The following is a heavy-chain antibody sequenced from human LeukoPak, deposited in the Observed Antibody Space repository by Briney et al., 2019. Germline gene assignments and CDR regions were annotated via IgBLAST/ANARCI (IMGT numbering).Heavy chain of an antibody. J-gene: IGHJ4*02. Sequence: PSETLSLTCTVSGGSISSGSYYWSWIRQPAGKGLEWIGRIYTSGSTNYNPSLKSRVTISVDTPKNQFSLKLISVTAADTAVYFCARLQWLSTPFFDYWGQGTLVTVSS. CDR2: IYTSGST. CDR1: GGSISSGSYY. CDR3: ARLQWLSTPFFDY. V-gene: IGHV4-61*02. D-gene: IGHD6-19*01.